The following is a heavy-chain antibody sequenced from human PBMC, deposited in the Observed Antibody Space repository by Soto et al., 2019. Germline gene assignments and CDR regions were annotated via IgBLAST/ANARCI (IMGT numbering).Heavy chain of an antibody. CDR3: ARVTLSAPNCSGGSCLRFDD. D-gene: IGHD2-15*01. V-gene: IGHV4-31*03. Sequence: QVQLQESGPGLVKPSQTLSLTCTVSGGSISSGGYYWSWIRQHPGKGLEWIGYIYYSGRTYYNPSLKSRVTISVDASKNQFSLMLSSVTAAETAVYYCARVTLSAPNCSGGSCLRFDDWGQGTLVTVSS. J-gene: IGHJ4*02. CDR1: GGSISSGGYY. CDR2: IYYSGRT.